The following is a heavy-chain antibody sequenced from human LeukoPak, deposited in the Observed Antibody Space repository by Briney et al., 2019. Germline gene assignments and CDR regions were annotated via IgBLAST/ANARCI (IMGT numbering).Heavy chain of an antibody. CDR3: ARNRHYDFWSGRSDAFDI. CDR2: IIPIFGTA. J-gene: IGHJ3*02. CDR1: GGTFSSYA. D-gene: IGHD3-3*01. Sequence: SVKVSCKASGGTFSSYAISWVRQAPGQGLEWMGGIIPIFGTANYAQKFQGRVTITTEESTSTAYMELSSLRSEDTAVYYCARNRHYDFWSGRSDAFDIWGQGTMVTVSS. V-gene: IGHV1-69*05.